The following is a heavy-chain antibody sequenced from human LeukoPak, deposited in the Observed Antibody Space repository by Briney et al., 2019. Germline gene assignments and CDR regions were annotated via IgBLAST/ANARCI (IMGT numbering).Heavy chain of an antibody. V-gene: IGHV4-4*07. CDR3: ARGKVGGYDILTGIDY. Sequence: PSETLSLTCTVSGGSISSYYWSWIRQPAGKGLEWIGRIYTSGSTNYNPSLKGRVTMSVDTSKNQFSLKLSSVTAADTAVYYCARGKVGGYDILTGIDYWGQGTLVTVSS. J-gene: IGHJ4*02. CDR2: IYTSGST. CDR1: GGSISSYY. D-gene: IGHD3-9*01.